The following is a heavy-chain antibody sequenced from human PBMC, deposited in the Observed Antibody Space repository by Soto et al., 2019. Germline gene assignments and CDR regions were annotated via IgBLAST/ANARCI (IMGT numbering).Heavy chain of an antibody. V-gene: IGHV3-30*18. CDR2: ISYDGSNK. J-gene: IGHJ4*02. CDR3: AKGTKAYDFWSGYFDY. D-gene: IGHD3-3*01. Sequence: GGSLSLSCAASGFTFSSYGMHWVRQAPGKGLEWVAVISYDGSNKYYADSVKGRFTISRDNSKNTLYLQMNSLRAEDTAVYYCAKGTKAYDFWSGYFDYWGQGTLV. CDR1: GFTFSSYG.